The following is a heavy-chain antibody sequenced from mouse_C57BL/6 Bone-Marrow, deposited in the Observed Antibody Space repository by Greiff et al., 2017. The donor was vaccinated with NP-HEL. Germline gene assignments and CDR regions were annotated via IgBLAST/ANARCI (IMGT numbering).Heavy chain of an antibody. CDR2: IDPSDSET. V-gene: IGHV1-52*01. J-gene: IGHJ1*03. D-gene: IGHD1-1*01. CDR3: ARARAYYGSSYWYFDV. Sequence: QGLEWIGNIDPSDSETHSNQKFKDKATLTVDKSSSTAYMKLSSLTSEDSAVYYCARARAYYGSSYWYFDVWGTGTTVTVSS.